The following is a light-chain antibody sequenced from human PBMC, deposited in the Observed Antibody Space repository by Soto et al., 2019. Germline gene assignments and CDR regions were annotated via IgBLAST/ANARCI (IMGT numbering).Light chain of an antibody. J-gene: IGKJ5*01. CDR3: QHRSNWLLT. Sequence: EIVLTQSPATLSLSPGERATLSCRASQSVSSYLAWYQQKAGQAPRLLIYDASNRATGIPARFSGSGSGTDFALTISSLEPEDFAVYFCQHRSNWLLTFGQGTRLEIK. CDR2: DAS. CDR1: QSVSSY. V-gene: IGKV3-11*01.